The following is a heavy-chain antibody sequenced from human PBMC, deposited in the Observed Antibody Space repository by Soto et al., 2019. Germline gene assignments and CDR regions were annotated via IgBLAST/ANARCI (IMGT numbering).Heavy chain of an antibody. V-gene: IGHV3-73*01. CDR1: GFTFSCSA. Sequence: GESLRLSCAASGFTFSCSAMHWVRQASGKGLEWVGRIRSKANSYATAYAASVKGRFTISRDDSKNTAYLQMNSLKTEDTAVYYCTGYYYGSGSYSDYWGQGTLVTVSS. D-gene: IGHD3-10*01. CDR2: IRSKANSYAT. J-gene: IGHJ4*02. CDR3: TGYYYGSGSYSDY.